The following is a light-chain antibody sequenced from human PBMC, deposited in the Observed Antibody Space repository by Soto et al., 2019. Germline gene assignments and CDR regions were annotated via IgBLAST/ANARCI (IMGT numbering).Light chain of an antibody. V-gene: IGKV1-5*03. CDR2: KAS. CDR1: QSISSW. J-gene: IGKJ2*01. CDR3: QQYNSHSSYT. Sequence: DIQMTQSPSTLYASVGDRVTITCRASQSISSWLAWYQQKPGKAPKLLIYKASSLGSGVPSRFSGSGSGTEFTLTIRSLQAEDFAIYYCQQYNSHSSYTFGQGTKLEIK.